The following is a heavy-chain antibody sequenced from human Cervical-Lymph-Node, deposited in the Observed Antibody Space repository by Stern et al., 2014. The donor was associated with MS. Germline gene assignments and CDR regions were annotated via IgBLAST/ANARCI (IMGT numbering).Heavy chain of an antibody. J-gene: IGHJ4*02. D-gene: IGHD4-11*01. V-gene: IGHV1-3*01. Sequence: VQLVQSGAEVKKPGASMTISCKTYGYNFIDHAIHWVRQAPGKRLEWIGWMNVCPVTTKYSQKFQGRVSFTRDKAASAAYMVLSSLSPDDTAVYYCARQPDYSDFLDFWGQGTLVTVSS. CDR3: ARQPDYSDFLDF. CDR2: MNVCPVTT. CDR1: GYNFIDHA.